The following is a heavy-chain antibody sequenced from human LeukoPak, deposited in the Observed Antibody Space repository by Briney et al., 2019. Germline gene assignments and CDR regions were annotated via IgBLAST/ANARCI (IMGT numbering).Heavy chain of an antibody. CDR3: AKDLPRYSSSWPDYYYYGMDV. V-gene: IGHV3-30*18. CDR2: ISYDGSNK. D-gene: IGHD6-13*01. Sequence: GRSLRLSCAASGFTFSSYGMHWVRQAPGKGLEWVAVISYDGSNKYYAVSVKGRFTIARDDSKNTLYLQMNSLSAEDTAVYYCAKDLPRYSSSWPDYYYYGMDVWGQGTTVTVSS. J-gene: IGHJ6*02. CDR1: GFTFSSYG.